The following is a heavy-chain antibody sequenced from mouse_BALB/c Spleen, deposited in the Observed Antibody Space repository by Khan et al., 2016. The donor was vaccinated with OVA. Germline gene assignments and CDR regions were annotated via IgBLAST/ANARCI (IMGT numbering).Heavy chain of an antibody. J-gene: IGHJ3*01. CDR1: GFTFSTFA. Sequence: EVELVESGGDLVKPGGSLKLSCAASGFTFSTFAMSWVRQTPDKRLEWVATISTDGDYIYYQDSVKGRFTISRDNAKNTLYLQMSSLRSEDTSMYYCARHTYGPFAYWGQGTLVTVSA. CDR3: ARHTYGPFAY. D-gene: IGHD1-1*01. V-gene: IGHV5-6*01. CDR2: ISTDGDYI.